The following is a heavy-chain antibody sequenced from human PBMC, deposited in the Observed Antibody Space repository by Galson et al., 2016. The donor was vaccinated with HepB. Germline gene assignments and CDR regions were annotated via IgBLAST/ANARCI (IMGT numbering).Heavy chain of an antibody. D-gene: IGHD1-26*01. V-gene: IGHV1-46*01. CDR3: ARARKWELLGLGCFDY. CDR2: INPSGGSA. CDR1: GYTFTSYY. J-gene: IGHJ4*02. Sequence: SVKVSCKASGYTFTSYYIHWVRQAPGQGLEWMGIINPSGGSAHNAQKFQGRVTMTRDTSTSTVYMELSRLRSEDTAVYYCARARKWELLGLGCFDYWGQGTLVTVSS.